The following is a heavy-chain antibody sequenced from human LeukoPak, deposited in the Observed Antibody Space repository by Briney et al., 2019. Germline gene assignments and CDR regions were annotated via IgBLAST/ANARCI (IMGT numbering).Heavy chain of an antibody. Sequence: ASVKVSCKASGYTFTSYYMHWVRQAPGQGLEWMGIINPSGGSTSYAQKFQGRVTMTRDTSTSTVYMELSSLRSEDTAVYYCARDTYGDYYYYYGMGVWGQGTTVTVSS. J-gene: IGHJ6*02. CDR3: ARDTYGDYYYYYGMGV. V-gene: IGHV1-46*01. D-gene: IGHD4-17*01. CDR1: GYTFTSYY. CDR2: INPSGGST.